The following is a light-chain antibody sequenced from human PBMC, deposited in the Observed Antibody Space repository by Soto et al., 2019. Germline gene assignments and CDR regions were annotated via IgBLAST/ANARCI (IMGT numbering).Light chain of an antibody. CDR1: SSDVGGYNY. CDR3: SPYTSTSTYV. Sequence: QSVLTQPASVSGSPGQSITISCTGTSSDVGGYNYVSWYQQHPGKAPKLIIQDVINRPSGVSDRFSGSKSGNTASLSISGLQAEDEADYYCSPYTSTSTYVFGSGTKVTVL. J-gene: IGLJ1*01. CDR2: DVI. V-gene: IGLV2-14*01.